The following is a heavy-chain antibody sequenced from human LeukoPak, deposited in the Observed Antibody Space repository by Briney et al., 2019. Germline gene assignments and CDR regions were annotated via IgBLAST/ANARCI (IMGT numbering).Heavy chain of an antibody. CDR2: INPNSGGT. CDR3: ATTYSSSFWYFQH. V-gene: IGHV1-2*02. D-gene: IGHD6-13*01. J-gene: IGHJ1*01. CDR1: GYIFTSYY. Sequence: GASVKVSCKASGYIFTSYYIHWIRQAPGQGLEWMGWINPNSGGTNYAQKFQGRVTMTRDTSISTAYMELSRLRSDDTAVYYCATTYSSSFWYFQHWGQGTLVTVSS.